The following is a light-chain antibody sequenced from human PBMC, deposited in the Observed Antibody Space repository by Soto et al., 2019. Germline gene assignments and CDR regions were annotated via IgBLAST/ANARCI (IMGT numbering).Light chain of an antibody. CDR2: DVS. Sequence: QSVLTQPASVSGSPGQSITISCTGTSSVVGGYNYVSWYQQHPGKAPKLMIYDVSNRPSGVSNRFSGSKSGNTASLTISGLQTEDESDYYCRSYTGSSTYVFGTGNRSP. CDR1: SSVVGGYNY. V-gene: IGLV2-14*03. CDR3: RSYTGSSTYV. J-gene: IGLJ1*01.